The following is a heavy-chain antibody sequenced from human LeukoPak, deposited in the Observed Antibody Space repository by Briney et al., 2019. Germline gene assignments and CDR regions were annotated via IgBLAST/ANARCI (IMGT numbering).Heavy chain of an antibody. CDR1: GFTFSSYG. Sequence: GGSLRLSCAASGFTFSSYGMHWVRQAPGKGLEWVAVISYDGSNKYYADSVKGRFTISRDNSKNTLYLQMNSLRAEDTAVYYCAKDQDAVQVGGWYVDYYYGMDVWGQGTTVTVSS. D-gene: IGHD6-19*01. CDR3: AKDQDAVQVGGWYVDYYYGMDV. J-gene: IGHJ6*02. CDR2: ISYDGSNK. V-gene: IGHV3-30*18.